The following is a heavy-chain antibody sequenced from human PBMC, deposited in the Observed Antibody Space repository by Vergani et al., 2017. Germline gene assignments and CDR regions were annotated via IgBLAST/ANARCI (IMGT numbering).Heavy chain of an antibody. D-gene: IGHD3-22*01. CDR3: ARGVDYYDSSGYSPFDY. V-gene: IGHV3-30*02. CDR1: GFTFSSYG. CDR2: IRYDGSNK. J-gene: IGHJ4*02. Sequence: QVQLVESGGGVVQPGGSLRLSCAASGFTFSSYGMHWVRQAPGKGLEGVAFIRYDGSNKYYADSVKCRFTISRDNSKNTLYLQMNSLRAEDTAVYYCARGVDYYDSSGYSPFDYWGQGTLVTVSS.